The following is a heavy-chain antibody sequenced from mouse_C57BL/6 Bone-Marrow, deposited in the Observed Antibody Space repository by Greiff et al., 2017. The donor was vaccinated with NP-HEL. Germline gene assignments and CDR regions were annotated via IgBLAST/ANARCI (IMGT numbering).Heavy chain of an antibody. J-gene: IGHJ1*03. V-gene: IGHV7-1*01. CDR2: SRNKANDYTT. CDR1: GFTFSDFY. Sequence: EVQLKESGGGLVQSGRSLRLSCATSGFTFSDFYMEWVRQAPGKGLEWIAASRNKANDYTTEYSASVQGRFIVSRDTSQSILYLQMNALRAEDTAIYYCARDGEDYDGLWYFDVWGTGTTVTVSS. D-gene: IGHD2-4*01. CDR3: ARDGEDYDGLWYFDV.